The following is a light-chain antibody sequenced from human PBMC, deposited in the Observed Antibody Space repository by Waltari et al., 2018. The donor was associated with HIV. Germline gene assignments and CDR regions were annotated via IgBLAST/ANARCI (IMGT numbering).Light chain of an antibody. CDR2: DSN. V-gene: IGLV1-51*01. CDR1: SSNIGNNY. CDR3: GTWESSLSAGV. Sequence: QSVLTQPPSVSAAPGPKVTISCSGTSSNIGNNYVSWYQHLPGTAPRLLIYDSNKRPSGIPDRFSGSKSGASATLDITGLQTGDEADYYCGTWESSLSAGVFGGGTKLAVL. J-gene: IGLJ2*01.